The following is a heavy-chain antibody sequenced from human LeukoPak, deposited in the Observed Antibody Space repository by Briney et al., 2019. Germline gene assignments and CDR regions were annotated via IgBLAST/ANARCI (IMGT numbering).Heavy chain of an antibody. CDR3: AKATIFGVVMPHNYYYGMDV. CDR1: GFTFSSYG. CDR2: ISYDGSNK. Sequence: GRSLRLSCAASGFTFSSYGMHWVRQAPGKGLEWVAVISYDGSNKYYADSVKGRFTISRENSKNTLYLQMNSLRAEDTAVYYCAKATIFGVVMPHNYYYGMDVWGQGTTVTVSS. J-gene: IGHJ6*02. V-gene: IGHV3-30*18. D-gene: IGHD3-3*01.